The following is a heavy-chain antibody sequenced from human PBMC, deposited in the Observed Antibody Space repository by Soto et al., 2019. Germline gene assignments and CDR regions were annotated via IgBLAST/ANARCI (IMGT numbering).Heavy chain of an antibody. D-gene: IGHD3-3*01. Sequence: SETLSLTCTVSGGSISSYYWSWIRQPPGKGLEWIGYIYYSGSTNYNPSLKSRVTISVDTSKNQFSLKLSSVTAADTAVYYCARVTIFGVVGYYYYGMDVWGQGTTVTVSS. J-gene: IGHJ6*02. V-gene: IGHV4-59*01. CDR3: ARVTIFGVVGYYYYGMDV. CDR1: GGSISSYY. CDR2: IYYSGST.